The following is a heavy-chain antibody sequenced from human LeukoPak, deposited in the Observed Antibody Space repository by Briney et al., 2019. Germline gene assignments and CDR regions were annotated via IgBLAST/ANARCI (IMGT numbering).Heavy chain of an antibody. J-gene: IGHJ6*03. D-gene: IGHD6-19*01. Sequence: GGSLRLSCAASGFTFSSYSMNWVRQAPGKGLEWVSSISSSSSYIYYADSVKGRFTISRDNAKNSLYLQMNSLRAEDTAVYYCAILDSSGWESYYYYYYYMDVWGKGTTVTVSS. V-gene: IGHV3-21*01. CDR3: AILDSSGWESYYYYYYYMDV. CDR1: GFTFSSYS. CDR2: ISSSSSYI.